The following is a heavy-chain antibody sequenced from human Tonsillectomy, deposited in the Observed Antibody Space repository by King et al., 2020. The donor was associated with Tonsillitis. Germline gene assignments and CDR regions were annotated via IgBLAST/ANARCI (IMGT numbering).Heavy chain of an antibody. CDR1: GFTFSPFW. J-gene: IGHJ4*02. V-gene: IGHV3-74*01. Sequence: QLVQSGGGLVQPGGSLRLSCAASGFTFSPFWMYWVRQAPGKGLVWVARLNPDGSSTNYAASVKGRFTISRDNDKNTLFLQMNSLRGEDTAGYYCARDIGHVWSNGSDGDHWGQGTLVSVSS. D-gene: IGHD1-26*01. CDR3: ARDIGHVWSNGSDGDH. CDR2: LNPDGSST.